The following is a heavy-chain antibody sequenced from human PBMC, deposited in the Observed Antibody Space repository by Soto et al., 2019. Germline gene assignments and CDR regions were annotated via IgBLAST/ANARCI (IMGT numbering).Heavy chain of an antibody. V-gene: IGHV1-18*01. D-gene: IGHD6-13*01. CDR1: GYTFTSYG. Sequence: GASVKVSCKASGYTFTSYGISWVRQAPGQGLEWMGWISAYNGNTNYAQKLQGRVTMTTDTSTSTAYMELRSLRSDDTAVYYCASFCYSSSWYDYYGMDVWGQGTTVTVSS. CDR2: ISAYNGNT. J-gene: IGHJ6*02. CDR3: ASFCYSSSWYDYYGMDV.